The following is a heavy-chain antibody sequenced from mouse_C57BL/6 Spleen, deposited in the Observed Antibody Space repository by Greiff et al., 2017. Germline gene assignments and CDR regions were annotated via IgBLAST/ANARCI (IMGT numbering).Heavy chain of an antibody. CDR3: ARDPGSSLYYFDY. CDR1: GFNIKDYY. D-gene: IGHD1-1*01. Sequence: DVQLQESGAELVKPGASVKLSCTASGFNIKDYYMHWVKQRTEQGLEWIGRIDPEDGQTKYAPKFQGKATITADTSSNKAYLQLSSLTSEDTAVYYCARDPGSSLYYFDYWGQGTTLTVSS. J-gene: IGHJ2*01. CDR2: IDPEDGQT. V-gene: IGHV14-2*01.